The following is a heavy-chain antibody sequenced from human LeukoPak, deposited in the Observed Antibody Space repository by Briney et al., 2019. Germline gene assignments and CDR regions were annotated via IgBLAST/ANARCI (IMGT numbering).Heavy chain of an antibody. J-gene: IGHJ4*02. CDR3: AGGVIIVPFDC. CDR2: IYSSGST. CDR1: GGSISSSSYH. V-gene: IGHV4-61*05. Sequence: SETLSLTCTVSGGSISSSSYHWGWIRQPPGKGLEWIGYIYSSGSTNYNPSLKSRVTFSVDTSKNQFSLKLSSVTAADTAVYYCAGGVIIVPFDCWGQGALVTVSP. D-gene: IGHD3-10*01.